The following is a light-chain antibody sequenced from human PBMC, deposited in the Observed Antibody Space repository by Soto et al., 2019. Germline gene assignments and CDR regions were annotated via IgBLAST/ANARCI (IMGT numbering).Light chain of an antibody. CDR2: DAS. V-gene: IGKV1-5*01. CDR1: QSISSW. CDR3: QQYSSYWT. Sequence: DIQMTQSPSTLSASVGDRVTITFRASQSISSWLAWYQQKTGKAPKLLIYDASSLESGVPSRFSGSGSGTEFTLTISSLQPDDFATYYCQQYSSYWTFGQGTKVDIK. J-gene: IGKJ1*01.